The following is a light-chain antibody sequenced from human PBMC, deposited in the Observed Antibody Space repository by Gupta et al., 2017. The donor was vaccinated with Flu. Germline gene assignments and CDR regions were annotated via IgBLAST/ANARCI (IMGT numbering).Light chain of an antibody. Sequence: ATLSVSPGERATLSCRASQSVSSNLAWYQQRPGQAPRLLIYGASTRATGIPARFSGSGSGTEFTLTISSLQSEDFAVYYCQQYNNWPPWTFGQGTKVEIK. CDR3: QQYNNWPPWT. V-gene: IGKV3-15*01. CDR2: GAS. CDR1: QSVSSN. J-gene: IGKJ1*01.